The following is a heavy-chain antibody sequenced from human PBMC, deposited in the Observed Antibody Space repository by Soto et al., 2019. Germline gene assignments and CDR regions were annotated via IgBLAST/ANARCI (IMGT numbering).Heavy chain of an antibody. CDR3: AASYCSGGRCSAYAMDI. J-gene: IGHJ6*02. Sequence: LSLTCTVSGGSINNGNSWSWVRQSPGRGLEWIGEIYYSGRTQYNPSLRSRISISVDNPKNQISLKLTSVTAADTARYYCAASYCSGGRCSAYAMDIWGQGTTVTVSS. D-gene: IGHD2-15*01. V-gene: IGHV4-4*02. CDR2: IYYSGRT. CDR1: GGSINNGNS.